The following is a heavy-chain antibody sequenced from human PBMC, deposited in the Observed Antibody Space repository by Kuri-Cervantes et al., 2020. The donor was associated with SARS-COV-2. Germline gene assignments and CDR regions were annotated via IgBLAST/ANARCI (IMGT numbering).Heavy chain of an antibody. CDR2: IYSGGST. CDR3: ARAPSGSPTEF. CDR1: GFTVSSNY. D-gene: IGHD1-26*01. J-gene: IGHJ4*02. Sequence: GGSLRLSCAASGFTVSSNYMSWVRQAPGKGLEWVSVIYSGGSTYYADSVKGRFTISRDNAKNTLYLQMNSLRVEATAVYFCARAPSGSPTEFWAQATLVTVSS. V-gene: IGHV3-53*01.